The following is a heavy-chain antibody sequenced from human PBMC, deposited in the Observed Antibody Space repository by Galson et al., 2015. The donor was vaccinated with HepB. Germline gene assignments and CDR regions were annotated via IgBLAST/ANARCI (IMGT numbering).Heavy chain of an antibody. Sequence: SLRLSCAASGFTFSSYSLNWVRQAPGKGLEWVAVISYDGSNKYYADSVKGRFTISRDDSKKTLYLQMNSLRAEDTAVYYCARDIFPATEASYYHYAMDVWGQGTTVTVSS. V-gene: IGHV3-30*04. CDR2: ISYDGSNK. CDR3: ARDIFPATEASYYHYAMDV. D-gene: IGHD5-12*01. CDR1: GFTFSSYS. J-gene: IGHJ6*02.